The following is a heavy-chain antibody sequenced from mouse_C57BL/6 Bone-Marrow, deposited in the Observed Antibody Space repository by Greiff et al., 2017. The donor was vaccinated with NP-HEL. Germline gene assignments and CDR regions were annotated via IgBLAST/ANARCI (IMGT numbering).Heavy chain of an antibody. J-gene: IGHJ4*01. D-gene: IGHD2-5*01. Sequence: EVKLVESGGGLVQPGGSLKLSCAASGFTFSDYGMAWVRQAPRKGPEWVAFISNLAYSIYYADTVTGRFTISRENAKNTLYLEMSSLRSEDTAMYYCASSIVTTRGYAMDYWGQGTSVTVSS. CDR3: ASSIVTTRGYAMDY. CDR1: GFTFSDYG. CDR2: ISNLAYSI. V-gene: IGHV5-15*01.